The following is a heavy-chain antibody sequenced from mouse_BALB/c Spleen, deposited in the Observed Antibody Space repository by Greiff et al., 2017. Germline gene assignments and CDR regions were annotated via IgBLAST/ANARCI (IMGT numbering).Heavy chain of an antibody. Sequence: VQLQQSAAELARPGASVKMSCKASGYTFTSYTMHWVKQRPGQGLEWIGYINPSSGYTEYNQKFKEKTTLTADKSSSTAYMQLSSLTSEDSAVYYCARSDYYGSSLYWYFDVWGAGTTVTVSS. V-gene: IGHV1-4*02. J-gene: IGHJ1*01. CDR3: ARSDYYGSSLYWYFDV. D-gene: IGHD1-1*01. CDR1: GYTFTSYT. CDR2: INPSSGYT.